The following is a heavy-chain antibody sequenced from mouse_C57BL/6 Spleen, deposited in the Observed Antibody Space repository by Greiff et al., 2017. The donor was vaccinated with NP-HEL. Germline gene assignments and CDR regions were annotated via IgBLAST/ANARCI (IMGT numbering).Heavy chain of an antibody. CDR1: GFTFSDYG. D-gene: IGHD1-1*01. CDR2: ISSGSSTI. CDR3: ARSLLLRSLYAMDY. Sequence: EVQVVESGGGLVKPGGSLKLSCAASGFTFSDYGMHWVRQAPEKGLEWVAYISSGSSTIYYADTVKGRFTISRDNAKNTLFLQMTSLRSEDTAMYYCARSLLLRSLYAMDYWGQGTSVTVSS. J-gene: IGHJ4*01. V-gene: IGHV5-17*01.